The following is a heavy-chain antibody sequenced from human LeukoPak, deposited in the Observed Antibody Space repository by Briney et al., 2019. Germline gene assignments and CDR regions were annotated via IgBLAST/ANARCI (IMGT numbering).Heavy chain of an antibody. Sequence: PSETLSLTCTVSGDSSSNLKWWNWLRRPPGQALEWIGEVYHSGSTNYNPSLKGRVTISVNKSMNQFSLRLSSVTAADTAVYYCARGCPQCDYLDYWGQGILVTVSS. CDR1: GDSSSNLKW. V-gene: IGHV4-4*02. CDR2: VYHSGST. CDR3: ARGCPQCDYLDY. D-gene: IGHD2-15*01. J-gene: IGHJ4*02.